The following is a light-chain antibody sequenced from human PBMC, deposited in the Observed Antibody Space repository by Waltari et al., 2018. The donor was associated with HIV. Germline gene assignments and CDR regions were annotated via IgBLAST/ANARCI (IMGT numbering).Light chain of an antibody. CDR2: QDD. CDR1: YLGDKY. V-gene: IGLV3-1*01. J-gene: IGLJ2*01. CDR3: QAWDSSTVL. Sequence: SHELTQPPSVSVSPGLTASITCSGDYLGDKYASWYQQKPGQSPVLVIYQDDKRPSGIPGRFSGSNSGNTATLTITGTQAMDEADYYCQAWDSSTVLFGGGTKLTVL.